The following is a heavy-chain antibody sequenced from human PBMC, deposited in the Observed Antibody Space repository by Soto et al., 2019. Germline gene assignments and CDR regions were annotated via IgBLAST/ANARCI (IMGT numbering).Heavy chain of an antibody. D-gene: IGHD4-4*01. CDR1: GFTFSSYS. Sequence: EVQLVESGGGLVKPGGSLRLSCAASGFTFSSYSMNWVRQAPGKGIEWVSSISSSSSYIYYADSVKGRFTISRDNAKNSLYLQMNSLRAEDTAVYYCARDPTAVTSRFDPWGQGTLVTVSS. J-gene: IGHJ5*02. V-gene: IGHV3-21*01. CDR2: ISSSSSYI. CDR3: ARDPTAVTSRFDP.